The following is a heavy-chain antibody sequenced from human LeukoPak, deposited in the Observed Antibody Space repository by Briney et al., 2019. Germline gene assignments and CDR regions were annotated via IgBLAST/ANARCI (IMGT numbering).Heavy chain of an antibody. Sequence: ASVKVSCKASGYTFTRYGISWVRRAPGQGLEWMGWISTYDGNTNYAQNLQGRVTMTGDTSTSTAYMELWSLKSDDTAVYYCARDLGLRCIGGTCPFDYWGQGTLVTVSS. CDR2: ISTYDGNT. CDR1: GYTFTRYG. CDR3: ARDLGLRCIGGTCPFDY. J-gene: IGHJ4*02. V-gene: IGHV1-18*04. D-gene: IGHD2-15*01.